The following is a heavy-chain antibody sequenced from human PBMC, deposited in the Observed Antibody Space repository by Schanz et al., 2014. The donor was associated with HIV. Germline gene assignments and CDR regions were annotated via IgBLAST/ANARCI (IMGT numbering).Heavy chain of an antibody. V-gene: IGHV1-2*02. D-gene: IGHD2-15*01. J-gene: IGHJ4*02. CDR3: ARNPYQLLPFDS. CDR2: IKPNSGDT. CDR1: GYTFTDYY. Sequence: QVQLVQSGAEVKKPEASVKVSCKASGYTFTDYYIHWVRQAPGQGLEWMGWIKPNSGDTYYAQKFQGKVTMTRDTSITTASLELSRLRSDDTAVYFCARNPYQLLPFDSWGQGTLVTVSS.